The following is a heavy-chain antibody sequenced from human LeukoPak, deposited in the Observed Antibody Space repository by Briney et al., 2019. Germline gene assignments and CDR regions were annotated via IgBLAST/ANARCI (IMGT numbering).Heavy chain of an antibody. CDR1: GFTFSISI. J-gene: IGHJ4*02. D-gene: IGHD5/OR15-5a*01. CDR2: ISDRDHNT. CDR3: AKGGLSRAGLDF. Sequence: GGALRLSCVAPGFTFSISIMSWGRQAPRKGLGWVSSISDRDHNTYYADSVKGRFTISRDNSKNTLYLQMNSLRAEDTAVYYCAKGGLSRAGLDFWGQGTLVTVSS. V-gene: IGHV3-23*01.